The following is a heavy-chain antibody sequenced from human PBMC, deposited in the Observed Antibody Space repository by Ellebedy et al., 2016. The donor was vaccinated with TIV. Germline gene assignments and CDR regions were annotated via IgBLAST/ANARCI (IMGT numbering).Heavy chain of an antibody. CDR1: GGTFSSYT. Sequence: ASVKVSCKASGGTFSSYTITWVRQAPGQGLEWVGGILPIFGTANYAQKFQGRVTITADESASTAYMALSSLGSEDTAVYYCARGKDSGNYVGWFDPWGQGTLVTVSS. D-gene: IGHD3-16*01. CDR3: ARGKDSGNYVGWFDP. V-gene: IGHV1-69*13. J-gene: IGHJ5*02. CDR2: ILPIFGTA.